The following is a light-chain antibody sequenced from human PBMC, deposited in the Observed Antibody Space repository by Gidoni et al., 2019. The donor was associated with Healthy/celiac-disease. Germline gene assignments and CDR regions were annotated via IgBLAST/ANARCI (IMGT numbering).Light chain of an antibody. CDR2: GKN. Sequence: SSELTQDPAVSVALGQTVRITCQGDSLRSYYASWYKQKPGQAPVLVIYGKNNRPSGIPDRFSGSSSGNTASLTITGAQSEDEADYYCNSRDISGNHGDVVFGGGTKLTVL. CDR1: SLRSYY. CDR3: NSRDISGNHGDVV. V-gene: IGLV3-19*01. J-gene: IGLJ2*01.